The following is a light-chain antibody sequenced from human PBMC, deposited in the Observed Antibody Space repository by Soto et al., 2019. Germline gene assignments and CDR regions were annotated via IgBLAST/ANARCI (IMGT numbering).Light chain of an antibody. V-gene: IGKV3-15*01. CDR1: QSVTNN. J-gene: IGKJ2*01. Sequence: EIVMTQSPAALSVSPGESVTLSCRASQSVTNNLAWYQQKPGQAPRLLIYGASTRATGIPVRFSGSGSGTGFTLTISGLQSEVFAVSYCQHYNNWPPYTFGQGTKLEIK. CDR3: QHYNNWPPYT. CDR2: GAS.